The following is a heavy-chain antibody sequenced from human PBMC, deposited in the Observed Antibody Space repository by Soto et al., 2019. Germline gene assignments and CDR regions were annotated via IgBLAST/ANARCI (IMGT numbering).Heavy chain of an antibody. Sequence: VQLVQSGAEVKKPGSSVKVSCKASGGTFSSYTISWVRQAPGQGLEWMGRIIPILGIANYAQKFQGRVTITADKSTSTAYMELSSLRSEDTAVYYCARDQDTAMVGDYWGQGTLVTVSS. V-gene: IGHV1-69*08. D-gene: IGHD5-18*01. CDR1: GGTFSSYT. J-gene: IGHJ4*02. CDR2: IIPILGIA. CDR3: ARDQDTAMVGDY.